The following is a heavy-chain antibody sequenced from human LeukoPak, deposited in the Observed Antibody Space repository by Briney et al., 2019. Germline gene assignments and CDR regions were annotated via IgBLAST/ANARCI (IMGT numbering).Heavy chain of an antibody. Sequence: ASVKVSCKASGYTFTDQWIHWVRQAPGQGLEWLGWINPNSGGTNYAQKFEGRIAMTTDTSINTGYMEMTRLTSDDTAVYYCARAHSSLRLYHFDYRGQGTLVTVSS. CDR3: ARAHSSLRLYHFDY. CDR1: GYTFTDQW. CDR2: INPNSGGT. D-gene: IGHD6-13*01. V-gene: IGHV1-2*02. J-gene: IGHJ4*02.